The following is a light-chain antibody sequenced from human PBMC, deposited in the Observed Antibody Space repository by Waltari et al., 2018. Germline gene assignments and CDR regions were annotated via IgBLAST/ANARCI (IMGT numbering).Light chain of an antibody. CDR1: QGISSW. V-gene: IGKV1-12*01. J-gene: IGKJ1*01. CDR2: AAS. CDR3: QQANSXXXT. Sequence: DIQMTQSPSSVSASVGDRVTITCRASQGISSWLAWYQQKPGKAPKLLISAASSLQSGXXSXXXGSGSGXXXXLTXXXXXPEDFATYXXQQANSXXXTXGQGTXVEIK.